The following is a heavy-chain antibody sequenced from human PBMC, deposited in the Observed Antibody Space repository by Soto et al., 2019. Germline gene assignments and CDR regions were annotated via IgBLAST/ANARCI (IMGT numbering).Heavy chain of an antibody. CDR1: GGSISSGDYY. D-gene: IGHD4-17*01. J-gene: IGHJ5*02. CDR3: ARAKGLLTVTTSWFAP. Sequence: QVQLQESGPGLVKPSQTLSLTCIVSGGSISSGDYYWSWVRQPPGKGLEWIGYIYYSGSTYYNPSLKSRFTISAATSKNQFSLKLSSVTAADTAVYYCARAKGLLTVTTSWFAPWGQGTLVTVSS. CDR2: IYYSGST. V-gene: IGHV4-30-4*01.